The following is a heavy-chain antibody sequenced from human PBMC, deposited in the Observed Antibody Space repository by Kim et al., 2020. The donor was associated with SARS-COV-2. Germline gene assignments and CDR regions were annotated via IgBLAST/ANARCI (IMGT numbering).Heavy chain of an antibody. CDR3: ARYRIAVAGTSYYYYGMDV. CDR1: GGTFSSYA. Sequence: SVKVSCKASGGTFSSYAISWVRQAPGQGLEWMGGIIPIFGTANYAQKFQGRVTITADESTSTAYMELSSLRSEDTAVYYCARYRIAVAGTSYYYYGMDVWGQGTTVTVSS. V-gene: IGHV1-69*13. D-gene: IGHD6-19*01. CDR2: IIPIFGTA. J-gene: IGHJ6*02.